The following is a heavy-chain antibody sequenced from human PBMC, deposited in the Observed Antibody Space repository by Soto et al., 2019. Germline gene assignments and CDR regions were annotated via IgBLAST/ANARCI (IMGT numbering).Heavy chain of an antibody. Sequence: WGSLRLSCAASGFTFINYGIHFFRHSPFKGLEWVAVISYDGSNKYYADSVKGRFTISRDNFKNTLYLQMSSLRAEDTAVYFCAKEPDYGAMLATGYWGQGTLVTVSS. D-gene: IGHD4-17*01. V-gene: IGHV3-30*18. CDR1: GFTFINYG. CDR3: AKEPDYGAMLATGY. CDR2: ISYDGSNK. J-gene: IGHJ4*02.